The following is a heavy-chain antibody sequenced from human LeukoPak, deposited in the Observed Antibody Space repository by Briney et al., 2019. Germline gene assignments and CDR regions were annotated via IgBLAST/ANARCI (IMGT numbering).Heavy chain of an antibody. Sequence: PGGSLRLSCAASGFTFSSYGMNWVRQAPGKGLEWVSYISSSSSTIYYADSVKGRFTISRDNAKNSLYLQMNSLRDEDTAVYYCXXXXTYYYDSSGYPEGGQGTLVTVSS. D-gene: IGHD3-22*01. CDR2: ISSSSSTI. CDR1: GFTFSSYG. J-gene: IGHJ4*02. V-gene: IGHV3-48*02. CDR3: XXXXTYYYDSSGYPE.